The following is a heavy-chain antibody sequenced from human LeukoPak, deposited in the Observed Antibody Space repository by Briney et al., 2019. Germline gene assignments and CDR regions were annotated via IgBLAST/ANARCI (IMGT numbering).Heavy chain of an antibody. D-gene: IGHD1-7*01. V-gene: IGHV4-34*01. CDR1: GGSFSGYY. J-gene: IGHJ6*02. Sequence: SETLSLTCAVYGGSFSGYYWSWIRQPPGKGLEWIGEINHSGSTNYNPSLKSRVTISVDTSKNQFSLKLSSVTAADTAVYYCARDNWNYGSSMDVWGQGTTVTVSS. CDR3: ARDNWNYGSSMDV. CDR2: INHSGST.